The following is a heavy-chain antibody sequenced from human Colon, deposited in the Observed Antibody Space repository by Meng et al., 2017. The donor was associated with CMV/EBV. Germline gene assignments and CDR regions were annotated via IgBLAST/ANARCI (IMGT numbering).Heavy chain of an antibody. CDR1: GFTFSSYW. V-gene: IGHV3-74*01. Sequence: GESLKISCAASGFTFSSYWMHWVRQAPGKGLVWVSRINTDGRSTNYADSVKGRFTISRDNAKNTLYLQMDSLRVEDTALYYCARVLGWWLYYFDAWGQGTLVTVSS. CDR3: ARVLGWWLYYFDA. D-gene: IGHD2-15*01. CDR2: INTDGRST. J-gene: IGHJ4*02.